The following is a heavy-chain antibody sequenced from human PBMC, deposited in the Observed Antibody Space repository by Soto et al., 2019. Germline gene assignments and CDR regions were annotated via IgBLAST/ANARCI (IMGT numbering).Heavy chain of an antibody. Sequence: LSLTCSVSRAFINSGGFYYSWIRQPPGKGLEWLGYIFHSGSTLYNPSLRGRLTLSADTSRNQLSLYLTSVTAADTAVYYCVRGGIAGHWFDPWGQGILVTVS. CDR3: VRGGIAGHWFDP. D-gene: IGHD2-15*01. CDR1: RAFINSGGFY. J-gene: IGHJ5*02. V-gene: IGHV4-31*03. CDR2: IFHSGST.